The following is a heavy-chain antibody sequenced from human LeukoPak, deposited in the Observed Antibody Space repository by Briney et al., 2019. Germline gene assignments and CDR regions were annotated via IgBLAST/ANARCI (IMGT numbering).Heavy chain of an antibody. D-gene: IGHD6-6*01. CDR3: ARGRLVSSQPFDY. V-gene: IGHV4-34*01. J-gene: IGHJ4*02. CDR2: INHSGST. Sequence: SSETLSLTCAVYGGSFSGYYWSWIRQPPGKGLEWIGEINHSGSTNYNPSLKSRVTISADTSKNQFSLKLSSVTAADTAVYYCARGRLVSSQPFDYWGQGTLVTVSS. CDR1: GGSFSGYY.